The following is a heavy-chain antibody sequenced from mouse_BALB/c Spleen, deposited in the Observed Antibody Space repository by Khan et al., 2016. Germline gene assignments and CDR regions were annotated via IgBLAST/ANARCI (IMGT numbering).Heavy chain of an antibody. Sequence: EVKLLESGGGLVQPGGSLKLSCAASGFDFSRYWMSWVRQAPGKGLEWIGEINSDSSTIKYPPSLKDKFIISRDNAKNKQYVHMSKVRSEYTALYYCASTFWYFDVWGAGTTVTVSS. V-gene: IGHV4-1*02. CDR3: ASTFWYFDV. CDR1: GFDFSRYW. CDR2: INSDSSTI. J-gene: IGHJ1*01.